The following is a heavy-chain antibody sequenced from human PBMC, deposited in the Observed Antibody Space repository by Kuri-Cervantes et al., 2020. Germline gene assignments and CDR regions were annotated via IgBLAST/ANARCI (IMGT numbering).Heavy chain of an antibody. CDR1: GGSISSYY. V-gene: IGHV4-59*08. CDR3: ARHPWLDSSGYYYVLFDY. D-gene: IGHD3-22*01. Sequence: SETLSLTCTVSGGSISSYYWSWIRQPPGKGLEWIGYIYYSGSTNYNPSLKSRVTISVDTSKNQFSLKLSSVTAADTAVYYCARHPWLDSSGYYYVLFDYWGQGNRV. CDR2: IYYSGST. J-gene: IGHJ4*02.